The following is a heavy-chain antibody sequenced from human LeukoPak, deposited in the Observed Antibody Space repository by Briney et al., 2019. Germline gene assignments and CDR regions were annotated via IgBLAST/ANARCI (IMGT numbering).Heavy chain of an antibody. CDR1: GGSISSYY. V-gene: IGHV4-4*07. D-gene: IGHD3-10*01. J-gene: IGHJ4*02. Sequence: SETLSLTCTVSGGSISSYYWSWIRQPAGKGLEWIGRIYPSGSTNYNTSLKSRVTMSVDTSKNQFSLKVSSVTAADTAVYYCARYGGYGSGSYYDYWGQGTLVTVSS. CDR3: ARYGGYGSGSYYDY. CDR2: IYPSGST.